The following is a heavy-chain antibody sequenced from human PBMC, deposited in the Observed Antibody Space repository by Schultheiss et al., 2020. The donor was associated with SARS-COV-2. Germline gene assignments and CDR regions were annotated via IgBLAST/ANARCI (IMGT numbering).Heavy chain of an antibody. Sequence: GSLRLSCTVSGGSISSSSYYWGWIRQPPGKGLEWIGSIYYSGSTYYNPSLKSRVTMSVDTSKNQFSLKLSSVTAADTAVYYCARRSLATFLDYGVDVWGQGTTVTVSS. J-gene: IGHJ6*02. CDR3: ARRSLATFLDYGVDV. D-gene: IGHD2-15*01. CDR2: IYYSGST. CDR1: GGSISSSSYY. V-gene: IGHV4-39*07.